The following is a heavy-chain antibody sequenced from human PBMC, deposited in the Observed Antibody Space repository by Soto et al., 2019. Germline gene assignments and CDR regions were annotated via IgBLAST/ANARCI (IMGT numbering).Heavy chain of an antibody. V-gene: IGHV4-31*03. D-gene: IGHD4-17*01. CDR1: GGSISSGGYY. CDR3: ARATTVTSGNFDY. J-gene: IGHJ4*02. CDR2: IYYSGST. Sequence: SETLSLTCTVSGGSISSGGYYWSWIRQHPGKGLEWIGYIYYSGSTYYNPSLKSRVTISVDTSKNQFSLKLSSVTAADTAVYYCARATTVTSGNFDYWGQGTLVTVYS.